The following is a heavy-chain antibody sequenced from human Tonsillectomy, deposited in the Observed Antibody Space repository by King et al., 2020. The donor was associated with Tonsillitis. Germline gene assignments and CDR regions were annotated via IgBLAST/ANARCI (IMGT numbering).Heavy chain of an antibody. V-gene: IGHV4-31*03. D-gene: IGHD3-10*01. Sequence: VQLQESGPGLVKPSQTLSLTCTVSGGSISSGGYYWSWIRQHPGKGLEWIGYIYYSGGTYYNPSLKSRVTISVDTSQNQFPLKLSSVTAADTAVYYCARSRLSRRFGELLSHSDYWGQGTLVTVSS. J-gene: IGHJ4*02. CDR1: GGSISSGGYY. CDR3: ARSRLSRRFGELLSHSDY. CDR2: IYYSGGT.